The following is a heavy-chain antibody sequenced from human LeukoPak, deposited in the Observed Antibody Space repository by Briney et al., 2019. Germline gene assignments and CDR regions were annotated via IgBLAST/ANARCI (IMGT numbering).Heavy chain of an antibody. V-gene: IGHV4-39*01. Sequence: SETLSLTCTVSGGSVTSSSYYWGWIRQPPGKGLEWIGSIYYSGSSFDNPALKSRVTISVDTSKNQFSLKLSSVTAADTAVYYCARHRSGWLQFSFDYWGQGTLVTVSS. CDR1: GGSVTSSSYY. CDR3: ARHRSGWLQFSFDY. CDR2: IYYSGSS. J-gene: IGHJ4*02. D-gene: IGHD5-24*01.